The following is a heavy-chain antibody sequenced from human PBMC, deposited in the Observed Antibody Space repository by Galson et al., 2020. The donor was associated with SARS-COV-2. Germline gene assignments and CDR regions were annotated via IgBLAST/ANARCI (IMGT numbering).Heavy chain of an antibody. CDR3: ARGYIVVVPAAMNYYYYYYMDV. CDR2: IGTAGDT. D-gene: IGHD2-2*01. J-gene: IGHJ6*03. V-gene: IGHV3-13*01. Sequence: GESLKISCAASGFTFSSYDMHWVRQATGKGLEWVSAIGTAGDTYYPGSVKGRFTISRENAKNSLYLQMNSLRAGDTAVYYCARGYIVVVPAAMNYYYYYYMDVWGKGTTVTVSS. CDR1: GFTFSSYD.